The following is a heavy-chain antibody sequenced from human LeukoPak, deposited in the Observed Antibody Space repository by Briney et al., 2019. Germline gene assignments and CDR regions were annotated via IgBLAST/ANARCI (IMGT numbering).Heavy chain of an antibody. CDR2: ISGNSANT. CDR1: GYRFTSYG. V-gene: IGHV1-18*01. CDR3: ARVGTDCSGGSCY. J-gene: IGHJ4*02. Sequence: ASVRVSRKAAGYRFTSYGITWVRQAPGQGLERVGWISGNSANTNYAQKLQGRVTMTTDTSTSTAYMELRSLRSDDTAIYYCARVGTDCSGGSCYWGQGTLVIVSS. D-gene: IGHD2-15*01.